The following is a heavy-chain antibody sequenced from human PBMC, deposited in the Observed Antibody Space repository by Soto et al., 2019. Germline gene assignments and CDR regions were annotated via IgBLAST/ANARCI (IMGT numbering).Heavy chain of an antibody. D-gene: IGHD3-10*01. J-gene: IGHJ3*02. CDR1: GFTFNKYA. CDR2: ISHDGSIE. Sequence: QAQLVESGGGVVQPGRSLRLSCAASGFTFNKYAMHWVRQAPGKGLERVAVISHDGSIEYYPDSVKGRFTISRDNSKNTLYLEMHSLRAEDTAVYYCARDSRSSGQGAFDIWGQGTMVIVSS. V-gene: IGHV3-30*03. CDR3: ARDSRSSGQGAFDI.